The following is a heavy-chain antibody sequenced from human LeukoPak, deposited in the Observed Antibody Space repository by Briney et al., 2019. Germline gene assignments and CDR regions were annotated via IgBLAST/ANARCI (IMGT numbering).Heavy chain of an antibody. J-gene: IGHJ4*02. Sequence: GSLRPLFAASGFPFSSFSMRLVRQAPGKGLGGGSGFSGSGWWTYYADSVKGRFTISRDNSKNTLYLQMNSLRAEDTAVYYCAKDSRHLSSTRGGLKESRGGFSDYWGQGTLVTVSS. CDR3: AKDSRHLSSTRGGLKESRGGFSDY. D-gene: IGHD6-13*01. CDR2: FSGSGWWT. V-gene: IGHV3-23*01. CDR1: GFPFSSFS.